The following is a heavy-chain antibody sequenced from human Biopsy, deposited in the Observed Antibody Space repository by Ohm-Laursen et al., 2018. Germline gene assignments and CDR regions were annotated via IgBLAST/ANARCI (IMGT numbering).Heavy chain of an antibody. CDR3: ARDRIGGRGDPPDH. V-gene: IGHV1-46*01. Sequence: ASVKVSCKASGYSFTSYYMHWVRQAPGQGLEWMGIINPSGGSTDYAQKFQGRVTMTRDTSTTTVYMELSSLRSEDTAVYYCARDRIGGRGDPPDHWGQGTLVTVSS. CDR2: INPSGGST. J-gene: IGHJ4*02. D-gene: IGHD3-10*01. CDR1: GYSFTSYY.